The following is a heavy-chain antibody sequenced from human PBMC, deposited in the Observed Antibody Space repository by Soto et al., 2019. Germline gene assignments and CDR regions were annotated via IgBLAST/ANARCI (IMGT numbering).Heavy chain of an antibody. J-gene: IGHJ3*02. Sequence: SETLSLTCAVSGGSISSYYWSWIRQPPGKGLEWIGYIYYSGSTNYNPSLKSRVTISVDTSKNQFSLKLSSVTAADTAVYYCVRRYGSAFDIWGQGTMVTVSS. CDR1: GGSISSYY. D-gene: IGHD3-10*01. CDR2: IYYSGST. V-gene: IGHV4-59*01. CDR3: VRRYGSAFDI.